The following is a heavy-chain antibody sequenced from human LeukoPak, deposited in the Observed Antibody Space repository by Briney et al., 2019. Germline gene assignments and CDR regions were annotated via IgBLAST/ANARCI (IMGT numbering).Heavy chain of an antibody. Sequence: GRSLRLSCAASGLTFSNYWMSWVRQAPGKGLEWVANIKEDGNEKYYVDSVKGRFTISRDNAKKLLYLQMNSLRAEDTAVYYCARDRSRFYYWGQGTLVTVSS. CDR3: ARDRSRFYY. J-gene: IGHJ4*02. D-gene: IGHD2-2*01. CDR1: GLTFSNYW. CDR2: IKEDGNEK. V-gene: IGHV3-7*01.